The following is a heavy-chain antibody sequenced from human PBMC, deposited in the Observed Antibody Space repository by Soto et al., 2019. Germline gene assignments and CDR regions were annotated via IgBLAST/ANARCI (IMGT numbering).Heavy chain of an antibody. Sequence: SVKVSCKASGGTFSSYAINWVRQAPGQGLEWMGGIIPIFGTADYAQKFQGRVTITADESTSTAYMELSSLRSEDTAVYYCARDQGITTFGVYSMYYYGMDVWGQGTTVTVSS. CDR3: ARDQGITTFGVYSMYYYGMDV. CDR1: GGTFSSYA. J-gene: IGHJ6*02. D-gene: IGHD3-3*01. V-gene: IGHV1-69*13. CDR2: IIPIFGTA.